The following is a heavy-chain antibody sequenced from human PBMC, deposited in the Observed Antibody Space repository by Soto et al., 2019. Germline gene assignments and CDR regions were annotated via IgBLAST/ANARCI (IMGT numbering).Heavy chain of an antibody. D-gene: IGHD3-22*01. J-gene: IGHJ4*02. CDR2: ISYDGSNK. CDR3: AKVLDYYDSSGYLDY. V-gene: IGHV3-30*18. Sequence: HPGGSLRLSCAASGFTFSSYGMHWVRQAPGKGLEWVAVISYDGSNKYYADSVKGRFTISRDNSKNTLYLQMNSLRAEDTAVYYCAKVLDYYDSSGYLDYWGQGTLVTVSS. CDR1: GFTFSSYG.